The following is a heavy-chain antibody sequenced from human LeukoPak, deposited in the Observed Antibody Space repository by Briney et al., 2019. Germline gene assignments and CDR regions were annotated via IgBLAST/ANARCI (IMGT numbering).Heavy chain of an antibody. D-gene: IGHD3-22*01. CDR3: VIYYDSSGYETMNAFDI. Sequence: PGRSLRLSCAASGFTFSSYGMHWVRQAPGKGLEWVAVISYDGSNKYYADSVKGRFTISRDNSKNTLYLQMNSLRVEDTAVYYCVIYYDSSGYETMNAFDIWGQGTMVTVSS. CDR1: GFTFSSYG. J-gene: IGHJ3*02. V-gene: IGHV3-30*03. CDR2: ISYDGSNK.